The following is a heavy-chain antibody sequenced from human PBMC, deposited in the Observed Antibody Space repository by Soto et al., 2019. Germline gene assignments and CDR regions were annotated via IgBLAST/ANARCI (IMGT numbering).Heavy chain of an antibody. CDR2: SRNRVNSHTT. J-gene: IGHJ6*01. D-gene: IGHD1-26*01. V-gene: IGHV3-72*01. Sequence: EVQLVESGGGLVQPGGSLRLSCAASGFTFSDHYMDWVRQAPGKGLEWVARSRNRVNSHTTEYAASVKGRVTISRDESNSSLSLQMNSLKIEDTAVYYCTRGLLGGAPSYTFHGMDVWGQGTTVTVSS. CDR3: TRGLLGGAPSYTFHGMDV. CDR1: GFTFSDHY.